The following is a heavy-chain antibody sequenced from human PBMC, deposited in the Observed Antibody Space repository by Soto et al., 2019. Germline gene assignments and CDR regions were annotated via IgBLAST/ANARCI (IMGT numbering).Heavy chain of an antibody. Sequence: QGQLVESGGGLVKPGGSLRLSCAASGFTFSDYYMSWIRQVPGKGLEWLSYISSSGTTIYYADSVKGRFTISRDNGKNSLYLQMNSLSAEDTAVYYCAREDRLRWTDYWGPGTLVTVSS. CDR2: ISSSGTTI. J-gene: IGHJ4*02. CDR3: AREDRLRWTDY. CDR1: GFTFSDYY. V-gene: IGHV3-11*01. D-gene: IGHD4-17*01.